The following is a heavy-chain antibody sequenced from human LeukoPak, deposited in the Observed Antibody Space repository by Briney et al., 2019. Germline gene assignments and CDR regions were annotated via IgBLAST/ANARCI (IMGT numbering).Heavy chain of an antibody. CDR3: ARSGVVVGAPVAFDI. CDR2: ISSSSSYI. J-gene: IGHJ3*02. V-gene: IGHV3-21*01. CDR1: GFTFSSCS. D-gene: IGHD1-26*01. Sequence: NPGGSLRLSCAASGFTFSSCSMNWVRQAPGKGLEWVSSISSSSSYIYYADSVKGRFTISTDNAKNSLYLQMNSLRAEDTAVYYCARSGVVVGAPVAFDIWGQGTMVTVSS.